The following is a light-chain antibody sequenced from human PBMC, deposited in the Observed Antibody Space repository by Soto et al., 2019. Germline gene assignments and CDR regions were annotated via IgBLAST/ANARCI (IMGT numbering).Light chain of an antibody. Sequence: IQLTQSPSSLSASVGDRVTITCRASQGVSSFLAWYQQKPGKAPKLLIYTISTLQSGVPSRFSGGGFGTEFTLTISSLQPDDYATYYCQQYQTFWTFGQGTKVDIK. V-gene: IGKV1-9*01. CDR2: TIS. J-gene: IGKJ1*01. CDR3: QQYQTFWT. CDR1: QGVSSF.